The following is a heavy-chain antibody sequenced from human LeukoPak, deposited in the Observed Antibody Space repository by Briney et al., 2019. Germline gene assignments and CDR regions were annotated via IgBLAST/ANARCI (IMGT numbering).Heavy chain of an antibody. CDR2: ISDSGSNT. CDR1: GITLSNYG. D-gene: IGHD3-9*01. J-gene: IGHJ4*02. CDR3: ARGHYDVLAASYKWTPDY. V-gene: IGHV3-21*01. Sequence: PGGSLRLSCAVSGITLSNYGMSWVRQAPGKGLEWVAGISDSGSNTKYADSVKGRFTTSRDNAKNSLSLQLNSLRVEDTAVYYCARGHYDVLAASYKWTPDYWGQGTLVTVSS.